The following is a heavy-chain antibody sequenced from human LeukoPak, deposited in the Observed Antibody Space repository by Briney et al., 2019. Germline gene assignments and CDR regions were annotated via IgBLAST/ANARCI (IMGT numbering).Heavy chain of an antibody. CDR1: GYTFTGNY. V-gene: IGHV1-2*02. D-gene: IGHD2-2*02. Sequence: ASVKVSCKASGYTFTGNYIHWVRQAPGQGLEWMGWINPNSGDTNYAQKFQGRVIMTRDKSISTAYMELSSLRSEDMAVYYCARFTVAVPPAITWFDPWGQGTLVTVSS. J-gene: IGHJ5*02. CDR3: ARFTVAVPPAITWFDP. CDR2: INPNSGDT.